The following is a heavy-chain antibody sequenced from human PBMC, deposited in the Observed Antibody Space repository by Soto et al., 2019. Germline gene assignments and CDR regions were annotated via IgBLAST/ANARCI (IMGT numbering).Heavy chain of an antibody. V-gene: IGHV3-30-3*01. CDR3: ARDSYYDSSGYYEYFDY. CDR2: ISYDGSNK. CDR1: GFTFSSYA. J-gene: IGHJ4*02. Sequence: AGSLRLSSAASGFTFSSYAMHWVRQAPGKGLEWVAVISYDGSNKYYADSVKGRFTISRDNSKNTLYLQMNSLRAEDTAVYYCARDSYYDSSGYYEYFDYWGQGTLVTVSS. D-gene: IGHD3-22*01.